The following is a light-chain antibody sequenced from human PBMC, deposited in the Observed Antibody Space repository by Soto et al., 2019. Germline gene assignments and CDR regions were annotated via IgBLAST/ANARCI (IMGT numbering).Light chain of an antibody. J-gene: IGLJ1*01. CDR1: SSDVGLYDY. CDR2: AVS. Sequence: SALTHPAAPSGSPGQSTTISFTGTSSDVGLYDYVSWYQQHPGKAPQLMIYAVSNRPSGVSNRFSASKYGNTASLFISGLQADDEADCYWSSYARDSAYVVAAGTKVNVL. V-gene: IGLV2-14*01. CDR3: SSYARDSAYV.